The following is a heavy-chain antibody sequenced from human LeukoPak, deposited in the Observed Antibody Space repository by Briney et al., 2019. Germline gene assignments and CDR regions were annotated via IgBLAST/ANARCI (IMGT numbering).Heavy chain of an antibody. J-gene: IGHJ4*02. V-gene: IGHV3-21*01. CDR1: GFTFSSYI. CDR2: ISSSSSYI. D-gene: IGHD2-2*01. Sequence: PGGSLRLSCAASGFTFSSYIMNWVRQAPGKGLEWVSSISSSSSYIYYADSVKGRFTISRDNAKNSLYLQMNSLRAEDTAVYYCARVGCSSTSCQLGLNYWGQGTLVTVSS. CDR3: ARVGCSSTSCQLGLNY.